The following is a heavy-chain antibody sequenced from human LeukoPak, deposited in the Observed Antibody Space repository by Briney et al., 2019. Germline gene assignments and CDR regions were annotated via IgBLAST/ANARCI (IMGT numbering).Heavy chain of an antibody. CDR2: IYYSGST. CDR3: ARGLGHNWFDP. V-gene: IGHV4-31*03. CDR1: GGSISSGGYY. J-gene: IGHJ5*02. Sequence: SETLSLTCTVSGGSISSGGYYWSWIRQLPGKGLEWIGYIYYSGSTYYNPSLKSRVTISVDTSKNQFSLKLSSVTAADTAVYYCARGLGHNWFDPWGQGTLVTVSS. D-gene: IGHD6-19*01.